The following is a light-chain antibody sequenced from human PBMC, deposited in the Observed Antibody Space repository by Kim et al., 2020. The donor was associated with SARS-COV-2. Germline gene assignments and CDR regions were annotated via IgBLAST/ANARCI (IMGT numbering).Light chain of an antibody. CDR1: QSVSSN. CDR2: GAS. J-gene: IGKJ2*01. V-gene: IGKV3-15*01. Sequence: EIVMTQSPATLSVSPGERATLSCRASQSVSSNLAWYQQKPGQARSLLIYGASTRATGIPARFSGSGSGTEFTLTISSLQSEDFAVYYCQQYRTFGQGTKLEI. CDR3: QQYRT.